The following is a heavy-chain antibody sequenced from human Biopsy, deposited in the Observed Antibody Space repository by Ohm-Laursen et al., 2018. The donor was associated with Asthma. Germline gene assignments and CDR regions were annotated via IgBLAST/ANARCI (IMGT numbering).Heavy chain of an antibody. D-gene: IGHD2-2*01. CDR1: GGTFNTYV. CDR3: ARKAGSCISRTCYSLDF. Sequence: SVKVSCKSLGGTFNTYVIGWVRQAPGQGLEWMGGINSVFGTTTYPQKFQDRVTITADDSTSTVYVELSSLRSEDTAVCYCARKAGSCISRTCYSLDFWGQGTLVTVSS. J-gene: IGHJ4*02. CDR2: INSVFGTT. V-gene: IGHV1-69*13.